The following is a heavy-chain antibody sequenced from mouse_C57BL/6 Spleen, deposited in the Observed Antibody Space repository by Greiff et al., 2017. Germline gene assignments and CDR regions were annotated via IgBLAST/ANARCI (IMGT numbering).Heavy chain of an antibody. V-gene: IGHV5-17*01. J-gene: IGHJ2*01. CDR3: ARSTKGTEDYFDY. CDR2: ISRGSSTI. CDR1: GFTFSDYG. Sequence: EVQLVESGGGLVKPGGSLKLSCAASGFTFSDYGMHWVRQAPEKGLEWVAYISRGSSTIYYADTVKGRFTISRDNAKNTLFLQMTSLRSEDAAFYYCARSTKGTEDYFDYWGQGTTLTVSS. D-gene: IGHD2-14*01.